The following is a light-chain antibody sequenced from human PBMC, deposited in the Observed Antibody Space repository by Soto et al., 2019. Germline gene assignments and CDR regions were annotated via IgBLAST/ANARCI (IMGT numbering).Light chain of an antibody. V-gene: IGKV4-1*01. J-gene: IGKJ3*01. Sequence: DIVMTQSPDSLAVSLGERATINCKSSQSVLYSSNNKNYLAWYQQKPGQPPKLLIYWASTRESGVPARCSGSGSGTDFALTISRLQAEDVAVYYCQQYYSPPSFPFGHGTKVDIK. CDR1: QSVLYSSNNKNY. CDR2: WAS. CDR3: QQYYSPPSFP.